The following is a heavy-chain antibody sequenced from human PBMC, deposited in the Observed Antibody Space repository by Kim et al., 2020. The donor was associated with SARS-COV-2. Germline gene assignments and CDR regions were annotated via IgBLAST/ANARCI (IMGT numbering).Heavy chain of an antibody. V-gene: IGHV3-30*03. CDR3: ARAGGHGHFDY. CDR1: GFTFSNYG. Sequence: GGSLRLSCAASGFTFSNYGMHWVRQAPGKGLEWVAVVSYDGINKNYADSVKGRFTSSRDNSKNTLYLQMNSLRAEDTAVYYCARAGGHGHFDYWGQGTL. J-gene: IGHJ4*02. CDR2: VSYDGINK.